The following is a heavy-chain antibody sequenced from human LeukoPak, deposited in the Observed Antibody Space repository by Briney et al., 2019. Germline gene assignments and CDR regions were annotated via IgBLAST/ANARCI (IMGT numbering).Heavy chain of an antibody. CDR3: ARIRDGYNDAYDL. J-gene: IGHJ3*01. CDR1: GYTFTNSY. Sequence: EASVKVSCKASGYTFTNSYIHWVRQAPGQVLEGMGLINPDGGNTNYAQNFQGRVTLTRDTSTSTVYMELSSLRSEDTAIYYCARIRDGYNDAYDLWGQGTVVTVPS. D-gene: IGHD5-24*01. CDR2: INPDGGNT. V-gene: IGHV1-46*01.